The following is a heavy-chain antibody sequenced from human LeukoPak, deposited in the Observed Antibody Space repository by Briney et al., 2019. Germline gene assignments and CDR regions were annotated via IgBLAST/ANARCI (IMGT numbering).Heavy chain of an antibody. V-gene: IGHV3-23*01. Sequence: PGGSLRLSCAASGFTFSNYGLSWVRQAPGKGLEWVSGITGSGGSTYYADSVKGRFTISRDNSKNTLYLQMDSLRAEDTALYYCAKEARDQLPPLYHYYYYMDVWGKGTTVTISS. CDR1: GFTFSNYG. D-gene: IGHD2-2*01. J-gene: IGHJ6*03. CDR3: AKEARDQLPPLYHYYYYMDV. CDR2: ITGSGGST.